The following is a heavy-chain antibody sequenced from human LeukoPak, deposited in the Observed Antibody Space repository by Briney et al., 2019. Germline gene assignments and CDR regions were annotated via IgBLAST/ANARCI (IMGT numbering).Heavy chain of an antibody. CDR3: AKSVAAAPFTFNI. CDR2: IRYDGSNK. J-gene: IGHJ3*02. Sequence: GGSLRLSCAASGFTFSSYGMHWVRQAPGKGLEWVAFIRYDGSNKYYADSVKGRFTISRDNSKNTLYLQMNSLRAEDTAVYYCAKSVAAAPFTFNIWGQGTMVTVSS. D-gene: IGHD6-13*01. CDR1: GFTFSSYG. V-gene: IGHV3-30*02.